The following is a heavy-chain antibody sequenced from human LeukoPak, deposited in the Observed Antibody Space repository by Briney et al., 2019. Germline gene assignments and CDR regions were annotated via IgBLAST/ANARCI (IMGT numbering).Heavy chain of an antibody. CDR1: GFTFSNYG. V-gene: IGHV3-30*18. CDR2: ISYDGSNK. Sequence: PGRSLRLSCAASGFTFSNYGMHWVRQAPGKGLEWVAHISYDGSNKYFADSVKGRFTISRDNSKNTLYLQMHSLRAEDTAVYYCAKDNVAAAGRYFDYWGQETLVTVSS. J-gene: IGHJ4*02. CDR3: AKDNVAAAGRYFDY. D-gene: IGHD6-13*01.